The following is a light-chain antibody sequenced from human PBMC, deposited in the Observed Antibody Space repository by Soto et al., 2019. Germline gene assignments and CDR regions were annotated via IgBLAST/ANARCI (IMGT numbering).Light chain of an antibody. CDR1: QSVSSY. CDR2: DAS. Sequence: EIVLTQSPATLSLSPGDRATLSCRASQSVSSYLAWYQQKPGQAPRLLIYDASNRATGIPARFSGSGSGTGFTLTISSLEPEDFAVYYCQQRSSWPLITFGQGTRLEIK. J-gene: IGKJ5*01. V-gene: IGKV3-11*01. CDR3: QQRSSWPLIT.